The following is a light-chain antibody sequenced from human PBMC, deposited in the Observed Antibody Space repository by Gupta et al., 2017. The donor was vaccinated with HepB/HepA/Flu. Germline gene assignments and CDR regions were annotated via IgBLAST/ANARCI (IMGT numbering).Light chain of an antibody. J-gene: IGKJ1*01. CDR1: QSVSSN. CDR2: GAS. Sequence: EMVLTQSPGTLSLSPGERATLSCRASQSVSSNLAWYHQKPGQAPRLLIYGASSRATGIPDRFSGSGSGTDFTLTISRLEPEDFAVYYCQQYGSSPWTFGQGTKVEIK. V-gene: IGKV3-20*01. CDR3: QQYGSSPWT.